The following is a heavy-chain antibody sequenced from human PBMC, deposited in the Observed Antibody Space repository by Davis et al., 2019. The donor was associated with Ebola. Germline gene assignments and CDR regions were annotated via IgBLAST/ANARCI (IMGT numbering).Heavy chain of an antibody. J-gene: IGHJ2*01. CDR2: IKSKIDGGTT. Sequence: GESLKISCVASEFTLNNAWMSWVRQAPGKGLEWVGRIKSKIDGGTTDYAAPVKGRFAMSRDDSKNTLYLQMNSLKIEDTAVYYCTTLSTVTTMYFDLWGRGTLVTVSS. CDR1: EFTLNNAW. D-gene: IGHD4-17*01. CDR3: TTLSTVTTMYFDL. V-gene: IGHV3-15*01.